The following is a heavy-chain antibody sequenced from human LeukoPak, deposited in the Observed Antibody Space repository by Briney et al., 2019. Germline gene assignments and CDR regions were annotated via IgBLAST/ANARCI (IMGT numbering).Heavy chain of an antibody. CDR1: GFTFSSFA. V-gene: IGHV3-23*01. J-gene: IGHJ4*02. CDR2: ISGSGDST. CDR3: AKDRGGYYFDY. Sequence: GGSLRLSCVGSGFTFSSFAMSWVRQAPGKGLEWVSGISGSGDSTNYADSGKGRFTISRDNSKNTLYLQMHSLRVEDTAVYYCAKDRGGYYFDYWGQGTLVTVSS. D-gene: IGHD3-10*01.